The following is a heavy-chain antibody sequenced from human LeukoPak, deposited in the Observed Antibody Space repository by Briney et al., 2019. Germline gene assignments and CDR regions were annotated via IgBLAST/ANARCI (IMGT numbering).Heavy chain of an antibody. J-gene: IGHJ3*02. Sequence: ASVRVSCKASGYTFTSYDINWVRQATGQGLEWMGWMNPNSGNTGYAQKFQGRVTITRNTSISTAYMELSSLRSEDTAVYYCARVLRGSTSYDAFDIWGQGTMVTVSS. CDR2: MNPNSGNT. V-gene: IGHV1-8*03. D-gene: IGHD2-2*01. CDR3: ARVLRGSTSYDAFDI. CDR1: GYTFTSYD.